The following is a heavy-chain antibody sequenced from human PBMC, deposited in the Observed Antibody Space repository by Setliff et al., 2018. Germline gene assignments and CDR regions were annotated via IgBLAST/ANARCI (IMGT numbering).Heavy chain of an antibody. CDR1: GYTFTDFG. CDR2: ISPHNGNT. CDR3: ARGYYNANGYPTQY. J-gene: IGHJ4*02. D-gene: IGHD3-10*01. Sequence: GASVKVSCKASGYTFTDFGVSWVRQAPGQGLEWVGWISPHNGNTYYAPKFQGTVLMTADTSTTTAYLELRSLRSDDTAVYYCARGYYNANGYPTQYWGQGTLVTVSS. V-gene: IGHV1-18*01.